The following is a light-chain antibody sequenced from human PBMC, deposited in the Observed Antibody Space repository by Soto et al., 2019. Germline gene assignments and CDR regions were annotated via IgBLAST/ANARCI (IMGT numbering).Light chain of an antibody. V-gene: IGKV3-20*01. J-gene: IGKJ1*01. CDR1: QSVSSYY. CDR3: QQCGSVPWM. Sequence: ETVLTYAPGNQYWFPGERAILSCRASQSVSSYYLAWYQQKPGQAPRLLVYAASSRATGIPDRFSGGGSGTDFTLTISRLVPADFAVYYWQQCGSVPWMFGQGTKVDIK. CDR2: AAS.